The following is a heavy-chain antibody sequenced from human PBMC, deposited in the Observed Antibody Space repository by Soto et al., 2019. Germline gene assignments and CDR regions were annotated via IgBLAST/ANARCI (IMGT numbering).Heavy chain of an antibody. D-gene: IGHD6-13*01. CDR3: ASSSWSQKKTYFDY. V-gene: IGHV4-4*02. CDR2: IYHSGGT. CDR1: GGSISSSNW. J-gene: IGHJ4*02. Sequence: PSETLSLTCAVSGGSISSSNWWSWVRQPPGKGLEWIGEIYHSGGTNYNPSLKSRVTISVDKSKNQFSLKLSSVTAADTAVYYCASSSWSQKKTYFDYWGQGTLVTVSS.